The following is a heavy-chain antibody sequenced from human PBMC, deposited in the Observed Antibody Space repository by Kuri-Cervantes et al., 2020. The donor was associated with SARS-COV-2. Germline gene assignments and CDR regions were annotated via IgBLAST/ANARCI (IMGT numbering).Heavy chain of an antibody. J-gene: IGHJ6*02. CDR1: GYTFTSYG. CDR2: IIPILGIA. Sequence: SVKVSCKASGYTFTSYGISWVRQAPGQGLEWMGGIIPILGIANYAQKFQGRVTITADKSTSTAYMELSSLRSEDTAVYYCASESGTTINYGMDVWGQGTTVTVSS. D-gene: IGHD1-1*01. V-gene: IGHV1-69*10. CDR3: ASESGTTINYGMDV.